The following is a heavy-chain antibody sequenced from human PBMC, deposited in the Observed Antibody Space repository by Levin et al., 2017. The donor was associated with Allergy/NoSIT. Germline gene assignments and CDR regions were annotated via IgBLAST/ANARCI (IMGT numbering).Heavy chain of an antibody. CDR2: IKQDGSEK. J-gene: IGHJ4*02. CDR3: ARASYYDILTGYPSHFDY. D-gene: IGHD3-9*01. Sequence: GESLKISCAASGFTFSSYWMSWVRQAPGKGLEWVANIKQDGSEKYYVDSVKGRFTISRDNAKNSLYLQMDSLRAEDTAVYYCARASYYDILTGYPSHFDYWGQGTLVTVSS. CDR1: GFTFSSYW. V-gene: IGHV3-7*04.